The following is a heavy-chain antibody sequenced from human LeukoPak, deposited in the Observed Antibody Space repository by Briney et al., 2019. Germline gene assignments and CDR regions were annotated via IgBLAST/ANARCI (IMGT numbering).Heavy chain of an antibody. V-gene: IGHV4-59*08. Sequence: PSDTLSLICSLCSRSISTYYWAWIRQPPGKGLECIDYIAYSGSTKYTPSLTRRVTISLDTSKIQFSLELRSMTAADAAIYYCARQAGSFTTFDFWGQGTLVTVSS. J-gene: IGHJ4*02. CDR1: SRSISTYY. D-gene: IGHD1-26*01. CDR3: ARQAGSFTTFDF. CDR2: IAYSGST.